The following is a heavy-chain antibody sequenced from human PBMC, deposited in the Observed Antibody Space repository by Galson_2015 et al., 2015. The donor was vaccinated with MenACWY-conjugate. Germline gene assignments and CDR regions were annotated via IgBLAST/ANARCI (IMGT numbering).Heavy chain of an antibody. J-gene: IGHJ6*02. CDR3: TTDRLLLWFGEDYYYFYGMDV. Sequence: SLRLSCAASGFTFSNAWMSWVRQAPGKGLEWVGRIKSKTDGGTTDYAAPVKGRFTISRDDSKNTLYLQMNSLKTEDTAVYYCTTDRLLLWFGEDYYYFYGMDVWGQGTTVTVSS. D-gene: IGHD3-10*01. CDR1: GFTFSNAW. V-gene: IGHV3-15*01. CDR2: IKSKTDGGTT.